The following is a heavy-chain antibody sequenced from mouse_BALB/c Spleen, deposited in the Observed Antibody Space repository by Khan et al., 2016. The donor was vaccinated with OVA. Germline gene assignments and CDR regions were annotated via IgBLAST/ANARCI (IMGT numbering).Heavy chain of an antibody. D-gene: IGHD1-1*01. J-gene: IGHJ4*01. V-gene: IGHV1-87*01. Sequence: QVQLQQSGAELARPGASVKLSCKASGYIFSSYWMQGVKQRPGQGLEWIGAIYPGDGDTRYTQKFKDKATLTADKSSSTAYMQLSSWACEDSAVYYGASDGSRYAMDYWGQGTSFTVSS. CDR3: ASDGSRYAMDY. CDR1: GYIFSSYW. CDR2: IYPGDGDT.